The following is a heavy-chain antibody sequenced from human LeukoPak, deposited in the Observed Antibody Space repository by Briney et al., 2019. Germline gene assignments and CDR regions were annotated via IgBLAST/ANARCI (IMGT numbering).Heavy chain of an antibody. J-gene: IGHJ5*02. Sequence: SQTLSLTCNVSGASMSSDGYYWNWIRQPAGKGLEWIGRIYSGGSTNYNPSLKSRVTLSVDSSKNRLSLKLSYVTAADTAVYYCASAGHCANGVCRNWFGPWGQGILVTVSS. CDR1: GASMSSDGYY. CDR2: IYSGGST. V-gene: IGHV4-61*02. CDR3: ASAGHCANGVCRNWFGP. D-gene: IGHD2-8*01.